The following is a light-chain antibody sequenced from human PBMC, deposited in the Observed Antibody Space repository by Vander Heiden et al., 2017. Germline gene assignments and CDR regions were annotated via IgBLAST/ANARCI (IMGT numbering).Light chain of an antibody. Sequence: QSVLTQPPSVSGTPGQSVTISCSGSNSNIGSNYVYWYQQFPGMAPQLLIYRNNQRPSGVPARFSVSKSGTSASLAISGLRSEDEAVYYCAAWDESQMAMFGGGTKVTVL. CDR3: AAWDESQMAM. CDR1: NSNIGSNY. V-gene: IGLV1-47*01. CDR2: RNN. J-gene: IGLJ3*02.